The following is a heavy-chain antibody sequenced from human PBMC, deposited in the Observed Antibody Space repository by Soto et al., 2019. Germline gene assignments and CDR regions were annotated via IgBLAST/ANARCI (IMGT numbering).Heavy chain of an antibody. Sequence: SETLSLTCTVSGGSIRNVYWSWIRQSPGKRLEWIGIIFHSGNAKYNPSLKSRVTISVDTSKTQFSLRLDSVTAADTAVYFCARAHAPTLPFDYWGQGTLVTVSS. CDR2: IFHSGNA. CDR3: ARAHAPTLPFDY. J-gene: IGHJ4*01. D-gene: IGHD2-15*01. CDR1: GGSIRNVY. V-gene: IGHV4-59*01.